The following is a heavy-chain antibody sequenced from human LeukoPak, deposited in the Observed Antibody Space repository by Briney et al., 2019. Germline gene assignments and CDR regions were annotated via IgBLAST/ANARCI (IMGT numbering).Heavy chain of an antibody. V-gene: IGHV3-7*01. CDR3: ARGLRKVAAAGGVEDY. D-gene: IGHD6-13*01. CDR1: GFTFSSYW. J-gene: IGHJ4*02. CDR2: IKQDGNEK. Sequence: GGSLSLSFAASGFTFSSYWMSWVRQAPGKGLEWVANIKQDGNEKYYVDSVKGRFTISRDNAKNSLYLQMNSLRAEDTAVYYCARGLRKVAAAGGVEDYWGQGTLVTVSS.